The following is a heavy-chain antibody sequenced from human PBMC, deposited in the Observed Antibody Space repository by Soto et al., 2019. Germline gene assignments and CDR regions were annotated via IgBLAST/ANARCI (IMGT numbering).Heavy chain of an antibody. CDR3: ARGSVSSGYFWFAP. CDR2: IYYSGST. J-gene: IGHJ5*02. V-gene: IGHV4-59*01. D-gene: IGHD6-13*01. Sequence: SETLSLTCTVSGGSISSYYWSWIRQPPGKGLEWIGYIYYSGSTNYNPSLKSRVTISVDTSKNQFSLKLSSVTAADTAVYYCARGSVSSGYFWFAPWGQETLVTVSS. CDR1: GGSISSYY.